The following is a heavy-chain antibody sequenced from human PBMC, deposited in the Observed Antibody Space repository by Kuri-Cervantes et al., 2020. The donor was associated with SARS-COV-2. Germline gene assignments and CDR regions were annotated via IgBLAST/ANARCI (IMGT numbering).Heavy chain of an antibody. CDR2: VSAYNGNT. CDR1: GGTFSSYA. CDR3: ARTPDPEASYDFWSGYHYYYYMDV. D-gene: IGHD3-3*01. J-gene: IGHJ6*03. Sequence: ASVKVSCKASGGTFSSYAINWLRQAPGQGLEWMGWVSAYNGNTNYAQKLQGRVTMTTDTSTSTAYMELRGLRSDDTAVYYCARTPDPEASYDFWSGYHYYYYMDVWGKGTTVTVSS. V-gene: IGHV1-18*01.